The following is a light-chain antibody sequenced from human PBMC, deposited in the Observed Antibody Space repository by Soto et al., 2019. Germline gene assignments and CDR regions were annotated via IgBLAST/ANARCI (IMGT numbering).Light chain of an antibody. CDR3: QQRSTSFT. Sequence: EIVLTQSPATLSLSPGERATLSCRASQSVSSYLAWYQQKPGQAPRLLIYDASSRATGIPARFSGSGSGTAFTLTISSLEPEDFSFYYCQQRSTSFTFGPGTKVDIK. V-gene: IGKV3-11*01. CDR1: QSVSSY. J-gene: IGKJ3*01. CDR2: DAS.